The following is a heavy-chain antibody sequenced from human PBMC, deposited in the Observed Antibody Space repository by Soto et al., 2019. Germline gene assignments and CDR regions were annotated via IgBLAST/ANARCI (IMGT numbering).Heavy chain of an antibody. CDR2: IYYSGST. CDR1: GGSISSYY. CDR3: ARGMLGGWFDP. Sequence: ETLSLTCTVSGGSISSYYWSWIRQPPGKGLEWIGYIYYSGSTNYNPSLKSRVTISVDTSKNQFSLKLSSVTAADTAVYYCARGMLGGWFDPWGQGTLVTVSS. D-gene: IGHD2-8*01. V-gene: IGHV4-59*01. J-gene: IGHJ5*02.